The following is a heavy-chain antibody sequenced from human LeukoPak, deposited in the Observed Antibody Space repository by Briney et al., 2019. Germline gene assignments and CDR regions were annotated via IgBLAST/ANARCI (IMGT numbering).Heavy chain of an antibody. CDR3: ARTAMVEYYFDY. Sequence: SETLSLTCTVSGGSISSYYWSLIRQPPGKGLEWIGYIYYSGSTNYNPSLKSRVTISVDTSKNQFSLKLSSVTAADTAVYYRARTAMVEYYFDYWGQGTLVTVSS. V-gene: IGHV4-59*01. CDR1: GGSISSYY. D-gene: IGHD5-18*01. J-gene: IGHJ4*02. CDR2: IYYSGST.